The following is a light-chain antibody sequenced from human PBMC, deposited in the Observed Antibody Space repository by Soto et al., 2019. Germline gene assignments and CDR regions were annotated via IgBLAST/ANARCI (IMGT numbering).Light chain of an antibody. CDR2: LNSDGSH. CDR1: SGHSSYA. Sequence: QLVLTQSPSASASLGASVKLTCTLSSGHSSYAIAWHQQQPEKGPRYLMKLNSDGSHSKGDGIPDRFSGSSSGAERYLTISSLQSEDEADYYCQTWGTGILVSGGGTKLTVL. V-gene: IGLV4-69*01. CDR3: QTWGTGILV. J-gene: IGLJ2*01.